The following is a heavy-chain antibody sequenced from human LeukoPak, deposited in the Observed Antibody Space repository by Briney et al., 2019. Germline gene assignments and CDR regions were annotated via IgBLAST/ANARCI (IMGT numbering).Heavy chain of an antibody. CDR3: ARDLSSSWSPGV. CDR1: GFTFSNYG. Sequence: GGSLRLSCITSGFTFSNYGFHWVRQAPGKGLEWTAAIWYDGSNQYYPGSVKGRFTISRDNSKNTIYLQMNSLRIEDTAMYYCARDLSSSWSPGVWGQGTMVSVSS. CDR2: IWYDGSNQ. V-gene: IGHV3-33*01. D-gene: IGHD6-13*01. J-gene: IGHJ3*01.